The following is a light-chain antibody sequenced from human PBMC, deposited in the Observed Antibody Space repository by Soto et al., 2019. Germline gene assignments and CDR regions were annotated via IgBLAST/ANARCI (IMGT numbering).Light chain of an antibody. CDR3: HSYDSSLSGSV. J-gene: IGLJ3*02. V-gene: IGLV1-40*01. Sequence: QSVLTQPPSASGAPGQRVTISCTGSSSNIGAGYDVHWYQQLPGTAPKLLIYGNSNRPSGVPDRFSGSKSGTSASLAITGLQAEDEADYYCHSYDSSLSGSVFGGGTKLTVL. CDR2: GNS. CDR1: SSNIGAGYD.